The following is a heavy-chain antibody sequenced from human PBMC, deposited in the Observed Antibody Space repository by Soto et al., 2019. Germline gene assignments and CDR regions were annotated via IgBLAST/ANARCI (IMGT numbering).Heavy chain of an antibody. CDR2: IYYSGST. V-gene: IGHV4-59*08. CDR3: AGLGAGTRVRWFDH. CDR1: GGSISSYY. D-gene: IGHD6-19*01. J-gene: IGHJ5*02. Sequence: SETLSLTCTVSGGSISSYYWSWIRQPPGKGLEWIGYIYYSGSTNYNPSLKSRVTISVDTSKNQFSLKLSSVTAADTAVYYCAGLGAGTRVRWFDHWGQGTLVTVSS.